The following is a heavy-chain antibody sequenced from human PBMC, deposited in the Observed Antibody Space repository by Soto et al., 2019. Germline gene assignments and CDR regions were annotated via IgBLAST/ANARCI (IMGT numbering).Heavy chain of an antibody. CDR3: ARKVTRPIDAFDI. V-gene: IGHV4-39*01. CDR1: GDSINRDAYY. J-gene: IGHJ3*02. CDR2: IYYSGTTT. D-gene: IGHD2-21*02. Sequence: TLSLTCTVSGDSINRDAYYWAWIRQPPGKGLEWIATIYYSGTTTFYNPSLESRVTISVHTSKNQISLNLTSVTATDTALYYCARKVTRPIDAFDIWGQGTKVTVSS.